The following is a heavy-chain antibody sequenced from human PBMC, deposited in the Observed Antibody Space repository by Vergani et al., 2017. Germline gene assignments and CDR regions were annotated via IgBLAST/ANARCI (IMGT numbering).Heavy chain of an antibody. D-gene: IGHD4-11*01. J-gene: IGHJ6*02. V-gene: IGHV3-21*05. CDR3: ASKATVTTGLWDYYYYGMDV. CDR1: GFTFSSYS. Sequence: EVQLVESGGGLVQPGGSLRLSCAASGFTFSSYSMNWVRQAPGKGLEWVSYISSSSSYIYYADSVKGRFTISRDNAKNSLYLQMNSLRAEDTAVYYCASKATVTTGLWDYYYYGMDVWGQGTTVTVSS. CDR2: ISSSSSYI.